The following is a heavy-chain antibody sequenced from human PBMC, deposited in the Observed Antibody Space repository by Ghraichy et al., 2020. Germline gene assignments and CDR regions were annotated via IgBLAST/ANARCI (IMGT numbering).Heavy chain of an antibody. V-gene: IGHV6-1*01. CDR2: TYYRSKWYN. J-gene: IGHJ5*02. CDR3: ARAPGGAVAGTWTVSGWFDP. Sequence: SQTLSLTCAISGDSVSSNSAAWNWIRQSPSRGLEWLGRTYYRSKWYNDYAVSVKSRITINPDTSKNQFSLQLNSVTPEDTAVYYCARAPGGAVAGTWTVSGWFDPWGQGTLVTVSS. CDR1: GDSVSSNSAA. D-gene: IGHD6-19*01.